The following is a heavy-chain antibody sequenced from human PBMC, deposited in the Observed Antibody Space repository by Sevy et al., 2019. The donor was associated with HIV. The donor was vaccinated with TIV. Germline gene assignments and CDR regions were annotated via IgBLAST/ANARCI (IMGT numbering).Heavy chain of an antibody. J-gene: IGHJ6*02. CDR3: GRDRLGGTAEYMLQNYYYYGMDV. D-gene: IGHD1-26*01. V-gene: IGHV4-30-4*01. CDR1: GGSISSGVYY. CDR2: IHYTGST. Sequence: SQTLSLTCTVSGGSISSGVYYWSWIRQPPGKGLEWIGYIHYTGSTFYNPSLKSRITISLDTSKNQFSLKLSSVTAADTAVYYGGRDRLGGTAEYMLQNYYYYGMDVWGQGTTVTVSS.